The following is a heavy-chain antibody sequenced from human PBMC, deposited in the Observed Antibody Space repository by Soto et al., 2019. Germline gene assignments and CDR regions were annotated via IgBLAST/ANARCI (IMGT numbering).Heavy chain of an antibody. J-gene: IGHJ4*02. Sequence: QVQLQESGPGLVKPSETLSLTCTVSGGSISTYYWSWVRQPPGKGLEWIGYIYDSGGTNYNPSLRSRVTITVDTSKNQFSLRLTSVTAADTAVYYGAAAPRYWGQGTLVTVSS. CDR3: AAAPRY. CDR2: IYDSGGT. V-gene: IGHV4-59*01. D-gene: IGHD2-15*01. CDR1: GGSISTYY.